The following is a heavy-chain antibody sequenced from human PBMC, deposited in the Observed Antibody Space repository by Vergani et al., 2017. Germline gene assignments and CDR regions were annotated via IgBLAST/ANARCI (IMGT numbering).Heavy chain of an antibody. D-gene: IGHD2-2*01. V-gene: IGHV3-21*01. Sequence: EVQLVESGGGLVKPGGSLRLSCAASGFTFSSYSMNWVRQAPGKGLEWVSSISSSSSYMYYADSVKGRFTISRDNAKNSLYLQMNSLRAEDTAVYYCARDLQISRYCSSTSCRPNWFDPWGQGTLVTVSS. CDR2: ISSSSSYM. CDR3: ARDLQISRYCSSTSCRPNWFDP. J-gene: IGHJ5*02. CDR1: GFTFSSYS.